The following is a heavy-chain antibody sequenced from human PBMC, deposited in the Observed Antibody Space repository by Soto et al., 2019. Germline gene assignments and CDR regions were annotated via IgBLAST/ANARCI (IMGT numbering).Heavy chain of an antibody. D-gene: IGHD3-10*01. V-gene: IGHV5-51*01. CDR1: GYSFTSYW. J-gene: IGHJ4*02. CDR2: IYPGDSDT. Sequence: GESLKISCKGSGYSFTSYWIGWVRQMPGKGLEWMGIIYPGDSDTTYSPSFQGQVTISANRSISTAYLQWSSLKASDTAMYYCAREVTSTAIDYWGQGTLVTVSS. CDR3: AREVTSTAIDY.